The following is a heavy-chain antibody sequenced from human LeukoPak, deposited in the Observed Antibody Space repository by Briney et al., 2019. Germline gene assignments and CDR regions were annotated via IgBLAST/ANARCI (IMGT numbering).Heavy chain of an antibody. D-gene: IGHD3-10*02. CDR3: AKCSQSYYYYYYMDV. Sequence: GGSLRLSCAASGFTFSSYAMSWVRQAPGKGLEWVSAISGSGGSTYYADFVKGRFTISRDNSKNTLYLQMNSLRAEDTAVYYCAKCSQSYYYYYYMDVWGKGTTVTVSS. CDR1: GFTFSSYA. J-gene: IGHJ6*03. CDR2: ISGSGGST. V-gene: IGHV3-23*01.